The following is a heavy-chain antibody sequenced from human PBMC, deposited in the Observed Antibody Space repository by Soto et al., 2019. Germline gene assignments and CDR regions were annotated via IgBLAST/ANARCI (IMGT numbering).Heavy chain of an antibody. CDR2: IYYSGST. CDR1: GGSISSYY. CDR3: ARHSYYYGSGIPFDP. Sequence: QVQLQESGPGLVKPSETLSLTCTVSGGSISSYYWSWIRQPPGKGLEWIGYIYYSGSTNYNPSLKSRVTIPVDTSKNQFSLKLSSVTAADTAVYYCARHSYYYGSGIPFDPWGQGTLVTVSS. V-gene: IGHV4-59*08. D-gene: IGHD3-10*01. J-gene: IGHJ5*02.